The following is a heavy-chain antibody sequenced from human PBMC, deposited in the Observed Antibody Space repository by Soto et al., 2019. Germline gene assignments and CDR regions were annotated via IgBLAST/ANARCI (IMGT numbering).Heavy chain of an antibody. J-gene: IGHJ6*02. CDR1: GFTFSDYY. CDR3: ARGWRDYYYYGMDV. Sequence: QVQLVESGGGLVKPGGSLRLSCAASGFTFSDYYMSWIRQAPGNGLEWVSYISSSGSTIYYADTVKGRFTISRDNAKNALYLQMTSLRAEDTAVYYCARGWRDYYYYGMDVWGQGTTVTVSS. D-gene: IGHD3-3*01. CDR2: ISSSGSTI. V-gene: IGHV3-11*01.